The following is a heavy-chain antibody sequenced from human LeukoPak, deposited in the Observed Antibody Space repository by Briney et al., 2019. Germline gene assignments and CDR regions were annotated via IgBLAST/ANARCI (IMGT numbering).Heavy chain of an antibody. J-gene: IGHJ4*02. CDR2: IKEDGSEK. CDR1: GFTFSNYW. D-gene: IGHD3-10*01. CDR3: AREDGSERGDY. Sequence: GGSLRLSCAASGFTFSNYWMSWVRQAPGKGLEWVANIKEDGSEKYYVDSVKGRFTISRDNAKNSLYLQMNSLRAEDTAVYYCAREDGSERGDYWGQGTLVTVSS. V-gene: IGHV3-7*01.